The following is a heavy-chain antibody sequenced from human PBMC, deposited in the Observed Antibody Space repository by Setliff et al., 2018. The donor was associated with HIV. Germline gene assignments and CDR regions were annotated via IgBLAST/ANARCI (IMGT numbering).Heavy chain of an antibody. Sequence: KPSETLSLTCTVSGGSISSGSYYWSWIRQPAGKGLEWIGRIYASGTTNYNPSLKSRVTISVDTSKNQFSLKLSSVSAADTAVYYCARLGLELNAFDIWGQGTMVTVSS. CDR1: GGSISSGSYY. J-gene: IGHJ3*02. V-gene: IGHV4-61*02. CDR3: ARLGLELNAFDI. CDR2: IYASGTT. D-gene: IGHD1-1*01.